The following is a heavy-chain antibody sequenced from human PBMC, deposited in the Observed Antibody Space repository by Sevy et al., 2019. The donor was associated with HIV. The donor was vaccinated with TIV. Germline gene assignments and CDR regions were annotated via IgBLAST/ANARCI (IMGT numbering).Heavy chain of an antibody. Sequence: GGSLRLSCAASGFTFSSYPMHWVRQAPGKGLEWVSFISLDGTVKYYADSVKGRFTITRDNSKNTLFLQMNSLRAEDTAFYYCVRETTMLPRGAFDFWGQGTMVTVSS. CDR2: ISLDGTVK. CDR1: GFTFSSYP. V-gene: IGHV3-30-3*01. CDR3: VRETTMLPRGAFDF. J-gene: IGHJ3*01. D-gene: IGHD3-10*01.